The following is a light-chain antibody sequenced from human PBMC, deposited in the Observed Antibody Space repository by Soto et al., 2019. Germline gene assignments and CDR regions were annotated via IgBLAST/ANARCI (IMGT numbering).Light chain of an antibody. CDR2: RAS. V-gene: IGKV3-15*01. J-gene: IGKJ4*01. CDR3: QQYNNWLVT. CDR1: QSVRSN. Sequence: IVMTQSPATLSVSPGERATLSCRASQSVRSNLAWYQQKPGQAPRLLIYRASTRATGIPARFSGSGSGTEFTLTISSLQSEDFAVYYCQQYNNWLVTFGGGTKVEIK.